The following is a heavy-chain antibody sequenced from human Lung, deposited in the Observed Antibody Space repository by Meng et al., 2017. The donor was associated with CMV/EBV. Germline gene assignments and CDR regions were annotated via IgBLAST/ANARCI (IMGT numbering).Heavy chain of an antibody. D-gene: IGHD3-10*01. CDR2: MNPNSGNT. CDR1: GYTFTSYD. J-gene: IGHJ5*02. CDR3: TRDRGSTHKGNWFDP. V-gene: IGHV1-8*01. Sequence: ASVXVSXKASGYTFTSYDINWVRQATGQGLEWMGWMNPNSGNTAYAPKFQGRLTMTRNTSINTAYMDLSSLRSEDTAIYYCTRDRGSTHKGNWFDPWGQGXLVTVSS.